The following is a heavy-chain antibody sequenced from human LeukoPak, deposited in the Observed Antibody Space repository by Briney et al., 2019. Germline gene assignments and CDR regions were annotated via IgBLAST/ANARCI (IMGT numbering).Heavy chain of an antibody. J-gene: IGHJ6*03. CDR1: TYSISSDYY. V-gene: IGHV4-38-2*02. CDR2: IYHSRTT. D-gene: IGHD3-22*01. CDR3: ARLGSGYYYYYMDV. Sequence: SETLSLTCSVSTYSISSDYYWCGIRQPPGKGLWWVGTIYHSRTTYYSPSLKGRVTISVDTSKNQSSLNLSSVTAADTAVYYCARLGSGYYYYYMDVWGKGTTVTVSS.